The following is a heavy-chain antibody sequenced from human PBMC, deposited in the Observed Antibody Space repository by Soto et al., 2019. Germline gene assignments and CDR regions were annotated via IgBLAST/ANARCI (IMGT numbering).Heavy chain of an antibody. CDR1: GGSISSGGYY. J-gene: IGHJ4*02. V-gene: IGHV4-31*03. CDR2: IYYSGST. CDR3: AGWRVGIVPFGVPKDY. Sequence: QVQLQESGPGLVKPSQTLSLTCSVSGGSISSGGYYWSWIRQHPEKGLEWIGYIYYSGSTNYNPSLKSRVIISVEPSKNQFSLKLTSVTAADTATYYCAGWRVGIVPFGVPKDYWGQGTLVTVSS. D-gene: IGHD3-3*01.